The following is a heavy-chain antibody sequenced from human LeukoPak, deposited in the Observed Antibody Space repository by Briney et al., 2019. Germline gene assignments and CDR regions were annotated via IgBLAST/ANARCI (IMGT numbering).Heavy chain of an antibody. CDR3: ARVSAYFDY. CDR1: GFTFSSYL. D-gene: IGHD2-2*01. Sequence: GGSLRPSCAASGFTFSSYLMSWVRQAPGKGLEWVGNIKQDGSEKYYVDSVKGRFTISRDNAKNSLYLQMNSLRAEDTAVYYCARVSAYFDYWGQGTLVTVSS. CDR2: IKQDGSEK. V-gene: IGHV3-7*04. J-gene: IGHJ4*02.